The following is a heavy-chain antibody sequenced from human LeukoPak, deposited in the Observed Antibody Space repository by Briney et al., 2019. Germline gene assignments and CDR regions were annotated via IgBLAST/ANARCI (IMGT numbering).Heavy chain of an antibody. V-gene: IGHV4-4*07. Sequence: SETLSLTCTVSGGSISTYVWSWIRQTAGKGLEWIGRISDSGSTRYNPSLKSRVTMSVDTPKNQFSLKLDSVTAADTAVYYCARERGRSYGSVPYYYYYMDVWGKGTTVTVSS. CDR3: ARERGRSYGSVPYYYYYMDV. D-gene: IGHD5-18*01. J-gene: IGHJ6*03. CDR1: GGSISTYV. CDR2: ISDSGST.